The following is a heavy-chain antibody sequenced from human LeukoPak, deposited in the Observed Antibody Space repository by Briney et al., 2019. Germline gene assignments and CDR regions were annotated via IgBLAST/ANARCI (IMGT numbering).Heavy chain of an antibody. CDR1: GGSIRSGDYF. CDR2: IDYSGST. J-gene: IGHJ4*02. Sequence: SSETLSLTCTVSGGSIRSGDYFWTWIRQPPGKGEEWIGYIDYSGSTYYNPSLKSRLTISLDTSKNQFSLKLTSVTAADTAVYSCARSYPPGSGSYVDYWGQGTLVTVSS. V-gene: IGHV4-30-4*01. CDR3: ARSYPPGSGSYVDY. D-gene: IGHD3-10*01.